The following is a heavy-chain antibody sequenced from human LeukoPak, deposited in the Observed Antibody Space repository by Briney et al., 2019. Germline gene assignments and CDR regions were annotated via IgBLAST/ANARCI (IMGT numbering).Heavy chain of an antibody. Sequence: ASVKVSCKASGYTFTSYAMHWVRQAPGQRLEWMGWINAGNGNTKYSQKFQGRVTITGDTSASTAYMELSSLRSEDTAVYYCSRNYGDYIGIMAPFDYWGQGTLVTASS. CDR1: GYTFTSYA. J-gene: IGHJ4*02. CDR2: INAGNGNT. CDR3: SRNYGDYIGIMAPFDY. D-gene: IGHD4-17*01. V-gene: IGHV1-3*01.